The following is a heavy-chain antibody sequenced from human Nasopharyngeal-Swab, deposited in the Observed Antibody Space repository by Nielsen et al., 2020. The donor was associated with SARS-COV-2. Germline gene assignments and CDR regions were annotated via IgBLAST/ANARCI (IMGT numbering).Heavy chain of an antibody. Sequence: ASVKVSCKASGYSFTFFAMHWVRQAPGQGRQWLGRINPNTGDTNYAQYFQGRVTMTRDTSISTAYMELTRLSRYETAIYYCVWPAERLGGTWLGFGKWGLGTLVTVSS. V-gene: IGHV1-2*06. CDR1: GYSFTFFA. J-gene: IGHJ4*01. CDR2: INPNTGDT. D-gene: IGHD3-10*01. CDR3: VWPAERLGGTWLGFGK.